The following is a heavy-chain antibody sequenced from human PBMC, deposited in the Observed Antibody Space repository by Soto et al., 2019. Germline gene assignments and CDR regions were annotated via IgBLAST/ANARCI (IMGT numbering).Heavy chain of an antibody. CDR2: IYYSGST. J-gene: IGHJ4*02. V-gene: IGHV4-30-4*01. D-gene: IGHD3-10*01. CDR1: GGSISSGDYY. Sequence: QVQLQESGPGLVKPSQTLSLTCTVSGGSISSGDYYWSWIRQPPGKGLEWIGYIYYSGSTYYNPSLKSRVTISVDTSKNQFSLKLSSVTAADTAVYYCARGRGMGYYGSGSDDFDYWGQGTLVTVSS. CDR3: ARGRGMGYYGSGSDDFDY.